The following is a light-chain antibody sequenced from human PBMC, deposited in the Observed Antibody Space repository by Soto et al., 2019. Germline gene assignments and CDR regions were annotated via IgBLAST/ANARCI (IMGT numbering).Light chain of an antibody. CDR3: CAYAGSSTFVI. CDR2: EVT. J-gene: IGLJ2*01. Sequence: QSVLTQPASVSGSPGQSITISCTGTSSDVGSYNLVSWYQQHPGKVPKLMIYEVTKRPSGVSNRFSGSKSGNTASLTISGLQDEDEADYYCCAYAGSSTFVIFGGGT. V-gene: IGLV2-23*02. CDR1: SSDVGSYNL.